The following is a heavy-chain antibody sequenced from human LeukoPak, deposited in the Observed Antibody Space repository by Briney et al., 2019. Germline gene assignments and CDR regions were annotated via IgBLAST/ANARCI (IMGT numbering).Heavy chain of an antibody. CDR3: ARERIMITFGGVTTMGGPDY. J-gene: IGHJ4*02. D-gene: IGHD3-16*01. Sequence: GESLKISCAASGFTFDDYGMSWVRQAPGKGLEWVSGINWNGGSTGYADSVKGRFTISRDNAKNSLYLQMNSLRAEDTALYYCARERIMITFGGVTTMGGPDYWGQGTLVTVSS. CDR1: GFTFDDYG. CDR2: INWNGGST. V-gene: IGHV3-20*04.